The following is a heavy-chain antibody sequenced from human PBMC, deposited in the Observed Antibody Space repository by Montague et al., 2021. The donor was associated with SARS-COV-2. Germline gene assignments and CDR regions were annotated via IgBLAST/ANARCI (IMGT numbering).Heavy chain of an antibody. V-gene: IGHV4-39*01. J-gene: IGHJ4*02. CDR3: ARKASRGITIFGVVTASYYFDY. Sequence: SETLSLTCTVSGVSISGYTYFWGWIRQPPGKGLEWIASVYYSGSTYYNPSLKSRVTISVDTSKNQFSLKLSSVTAADTAVYYCARKASRGITIFGVVTASYYFDYWGQGTLVTVSS. CDR2: VYYSGST. CDR1: GVSISGYTYF. D-gene: IGHD3-3*01.